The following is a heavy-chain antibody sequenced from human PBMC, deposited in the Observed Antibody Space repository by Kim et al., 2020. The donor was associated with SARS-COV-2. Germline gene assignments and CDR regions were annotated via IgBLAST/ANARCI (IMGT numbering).Heavy chain of an antibody. V-gene: IGHV4-34*01. CDR1: GGSFSGYY. Sequence: SETLSLTCAVYGGSFSGYYWSWIRQPPGKGLEWIGEINPSGRTKYNPSLKSRVTISVDMSKNQFSLKLSSVTAADTAVYYCARAPSGTIEYFQQWGQGTLVTVSS. CDR2: INPSGRT. J-gene: IGHJ1*01. CDR3: ARAPSGTIEYFQQ. D-gene: IGHD1-26*01.